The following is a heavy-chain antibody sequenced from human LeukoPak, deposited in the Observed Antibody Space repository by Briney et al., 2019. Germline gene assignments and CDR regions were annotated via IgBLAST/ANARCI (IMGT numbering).Heavy chain of an antibody. CDR1: GFTFSSYA. CDR2: ISGSGGST. V-gene: IGHV3-23*01. Sequence: GGSLRLSCAASGFTFSSYAMSWVRQAPGKGLEWVSAISGSGGSTYYADSVKGRFTISRDNSKNTLYLQMNSLRAEDTAVYYCAKDRTTYCTNGVCSINSDRAQFDYWGQGTLVTVSS. CDR3: AKDRTTYCTNGVCSINSDRAQFDY. D-gene: IGHD2-8*01. J-gene: IGHJ4*02.